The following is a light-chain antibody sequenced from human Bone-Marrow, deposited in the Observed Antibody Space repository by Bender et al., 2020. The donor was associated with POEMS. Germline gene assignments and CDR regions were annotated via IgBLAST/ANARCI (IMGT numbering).Light chain of an antibody. V-gene: IGLV3-21*02. Sequence: SYVLTQPPSVSVAPGQTASLTCGGNKIGGNTVHWYQQKAGQAPVLVVYGDSARPSGIPERFSGSKSSTSASLAITGLQSDDEAVYFCVAWDASLNGWVFGGGTKLTVL. CDR1: KIGGNT. CDR2: GDS. J-gene: IGLJ3*02. CDR3: VAWDASLNGWV.